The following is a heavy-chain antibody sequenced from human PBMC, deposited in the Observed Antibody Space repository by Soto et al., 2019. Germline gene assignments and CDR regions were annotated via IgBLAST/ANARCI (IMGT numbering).Heavy chain of an antibody. V-gene: IGHV1-69*13. Sequence: ASVKVSCKASGGTFSSYAISWLRQAPGQGLEWMGGIIPIFGTANYAQKFQGRVTITADESTSTAYMELSSLRSEDTAVYYCARNPTERYCSSTSCPHYGMDVWGQGTTVTVSS. J-gene: IGHJ6*02. CDR3: ARNPTERYCSSTSCPHYGMDV. D-gene: IGHD2-2*01. CDR1: GGTFSSYA. CDR2: IIPIFGTA.